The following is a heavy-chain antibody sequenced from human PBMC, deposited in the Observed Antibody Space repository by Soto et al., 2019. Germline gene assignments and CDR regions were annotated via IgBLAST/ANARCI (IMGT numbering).Heavy chain of an antibody. CDR2: INHSGIT. CDR3: AIGPRMWLAGGGY. J-gene: IGHJ4*02. CDR1: GGSFSGYY. V-gene: IGHV4-34*01. Sequence: VYGGSFSGYYWSWIRQPPGKGLEWLGEINHSGITDYNPSLKSRVTISIDTSKKQFSLKLNSVTAADTAVYYCAIGPRMWLAGGGYWGQGTQVTVSS. D-gene: IGHD6-19*01.